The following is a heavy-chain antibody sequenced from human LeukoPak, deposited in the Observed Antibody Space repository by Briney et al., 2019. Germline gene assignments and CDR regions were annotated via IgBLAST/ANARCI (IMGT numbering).Heavy chain of an antibody. Sequence: GGSLRLSCAASGFTFSSYGMHWVRQAPGKGLEWVAFIRYDGSNKYYADSVKGRFTISRDNAKNSLYLQMNSLRADDTAVYYCARGDGSGRGFNPWGQGTLVTVSS. V-gene: IGHV3-30*02. CDR1: GFTFSSYG. CDR3: ARGDGSGRGFNP. D-gene: IGHD1-26*01. J-gene: IGHJ5*02. CDR2: IRYDGSNK.